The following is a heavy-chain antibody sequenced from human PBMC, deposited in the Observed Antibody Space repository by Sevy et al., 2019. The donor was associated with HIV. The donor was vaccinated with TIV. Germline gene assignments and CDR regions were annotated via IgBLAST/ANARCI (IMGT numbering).Heavy chain of an antibody. CDR1: GYTFTVYY. CDR3: ARESWSWSGYYREGDYSDY. Sequence: ASVKVSCKASGYTFTVYYMHWVRQAPGQGLEWMGWINPNSGGRNYAQKFQGWVTMTRDTSISTAYMELSRLRSDDTAVYYCARESWSWSGYYREGDYSDYWGQGTLVTVSS. CDR2: INPNSGGR. J-gene: IGHJ4*02. D-gene: IGHD3-3*01. V-gene: IGHV1-2*04.